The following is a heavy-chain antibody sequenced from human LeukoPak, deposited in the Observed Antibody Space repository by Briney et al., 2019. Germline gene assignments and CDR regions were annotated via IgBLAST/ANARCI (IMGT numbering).Heavy chain of an antibody. Sequence: GGSLRLSCAASGFTFSSYGMHWVRQAPGKGLEWVAVISYDGSNKYYADSVKGRFTISRDNSENTLYLQMNSLRAEDTAVYYCAKGARITIFGVVSDYGMDVWGQGTTVTVSS. CDR3: AKGARITIFGVVSDYGMDV. D-gene: IGHD3-3*01. CDR1: GFTFSSYG. V-gene: IGHV3-30*18. J-gene: IGHJ6*02. CDR2: ISYDGSNK.